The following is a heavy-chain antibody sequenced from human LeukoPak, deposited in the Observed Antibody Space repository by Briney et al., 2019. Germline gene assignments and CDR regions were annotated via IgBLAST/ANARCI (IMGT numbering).Heavy chain of an antibody. CDR3: ARDSSRYFFDY. CDR1: GFTFSHYN. J-gene: IGHJ4*02. CDR2: ISTSGNYI. Sequence: PGGSLRLSCAASGFTFSHYNMNWVRQAPGKGMEWVSSISTSGNYIYYADSERGRFTISRDNAKNSLYLQMHRLIAEHTAVFYCARDSSRYFFDYWGQGTLVTVSS. D-gene: IGHD3-16*02. V-gene: IGHV3-21*01.